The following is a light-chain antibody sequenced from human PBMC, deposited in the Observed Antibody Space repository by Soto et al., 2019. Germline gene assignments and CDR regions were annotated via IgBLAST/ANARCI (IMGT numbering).Light chain of an antibody. V-gene: IGLV1-51*01. CDR1: GSNIGKND. CDR2: DTN. CDR3: GTWDTRLSVVV. Sequence: QAVLTQPPSVSAAPGQKVTISCSGSGSNIGKNDVSWYLQLPGAAPTLLTYDTNKRPSGIPDRFSGSKSGTSATLGITGLQNGDEADYFCGTWDTRLSVVVFGGGTKLTVL. J-gene: IGLJ2*01.